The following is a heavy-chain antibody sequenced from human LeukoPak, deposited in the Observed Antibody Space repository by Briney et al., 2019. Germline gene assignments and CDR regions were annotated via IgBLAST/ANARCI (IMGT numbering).Heavy chain of an antibody. V-gene: IGHV3-23*01. CDR3: SKDYPGYCTNGVCFSGFFDY. Sequence: GGSLRLSCAASGFTVSSNYMSWVRQAPGKGLEWVSAISGSGGSTYYADSAKGRFTISRDNSKNTLYLQLKRLRAENTAVYYCSKDYPGYCTNGVCFSGFFDYWGQGTLVTVSS. CDR2: ISGSGGST. CDR1: GFTVSSNY. D-gene: IGHD2-8*01. J-gene: IGHJ4*02.